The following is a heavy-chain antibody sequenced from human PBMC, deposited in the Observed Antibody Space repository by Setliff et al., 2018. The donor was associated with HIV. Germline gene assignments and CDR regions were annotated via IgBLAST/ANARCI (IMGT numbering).Heavy chain of an antibody. V-gene: IGHV1-69-2*01. CDR1: GYTFTDYY. Sequence: VKVSCKASGYTFTDYYMHWVQQAPGKGLEWMGRVDPKNGKTLYAENLRGRITITADTSTDTAYMELDSLRSEDTAMYYCATLDYYGSQTYNLALHYWGQGTLVTVSS. D-gene: IGHD3-10*01. CDR3: ATLDYYGSQTYNLALHY. J-gene: IGHJ4*02. CDR2: VDPKNGKT.